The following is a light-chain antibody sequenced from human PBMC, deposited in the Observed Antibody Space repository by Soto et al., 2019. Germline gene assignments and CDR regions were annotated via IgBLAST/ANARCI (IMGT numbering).Light chain of an antibody. CDR3: QQYGSSPRT. CDR1: QSVSSSY. J-gene: IGKJ1*01. V-gene: IGKV3-20*01. Sequence: PGDRATLSCRASQSVSSSYLAWYQQKPGQAPRLLSYGASSRATGIPDRFSGSGSGTDFTLIISRLEPEDFAVYYCQQYGSSPRTFGQGTKVEIK. CDR2: GAS.